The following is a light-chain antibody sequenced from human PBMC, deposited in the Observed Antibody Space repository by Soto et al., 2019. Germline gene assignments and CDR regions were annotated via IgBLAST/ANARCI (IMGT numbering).Light chain of an antibody. J-gene: IGKJ2*01. CDR3: QQYGSSPYT. CDR1: QSVSSSY. Sequence: EIVLTQSPGTLSFSPGERATLSCRASQSVSSSYLAWYQQKPGQAPRLLIYGASSRATGIPDRFSGSGSGTDFTLTISRLEPEDFAVYYCQQYGSSPYTFGQGTKVDTK. CDR2: GAS. V-gene: IGKV3-20*01.